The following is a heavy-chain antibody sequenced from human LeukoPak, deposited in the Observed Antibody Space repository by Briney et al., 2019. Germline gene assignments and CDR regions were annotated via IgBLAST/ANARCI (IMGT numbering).Heavy chain of an antibody. CDR1: GYSISSGYY. D-gene: IGHD2-15*01. V-gene: IGHV4-38-2*02. J-gene: IGHJ3*02. CDR3: PRDAFLYCSGGSFYGGAFDI. Sequence: SETLSLTCTVSGYSISSGYYWGWIRQPPGKGLEWIGSIHHSGSTYYNPSLKSRVTISVDTSKNQFSLKLSSVTAADTAVYYCPRDAFLYCSGGSFYGGAFDIWGQGTMVTVSS. CDR2: IHHSGST.